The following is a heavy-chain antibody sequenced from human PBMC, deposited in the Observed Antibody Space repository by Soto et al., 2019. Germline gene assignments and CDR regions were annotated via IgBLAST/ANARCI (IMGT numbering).Heavy chain of an antibody. D-gene: IGHD6-19*01. J-gene: IGHJ3*02. Sequence: PGGSLRLSCAASGFTFSSYGMHWVRQAPGKGLEWVAVIWYDGSNKYYADSVKGRFTISRDNSKNTLYLQMNSLRAEDTAVYYCARAKAVADAFDIWGQGTMVTVSS. CDR1: GFTFSSYG. CDR2: IWYDGSNK. CDR3: ARAKAVADAFDI. V-gene: IGHV3-33*08.